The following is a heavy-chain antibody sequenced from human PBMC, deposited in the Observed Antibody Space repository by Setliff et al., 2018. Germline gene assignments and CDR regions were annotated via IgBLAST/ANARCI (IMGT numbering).Heavy chain of an antibody. CDR1: GGSMSSYY. CDR3: ARSFSRREKFLLDY. Sequence: SETLSLTCTVFGGSMSSYYWSWIRQPDGKGLEWIGRIYSRGNTNYNPSLKSRVTMSVDTSKNQFSLKLNSVTAAYMAVYYCARSFSRREKFLLDYWGKGALVTVSS. CDR2: IYSRGNT. J-gene: IGHJ4*02. V-gene: IGHV4-4*07.